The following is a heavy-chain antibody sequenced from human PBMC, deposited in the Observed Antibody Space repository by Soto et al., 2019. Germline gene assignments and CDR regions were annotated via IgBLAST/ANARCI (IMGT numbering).Heavy chain of an antibody. J-gene: IGHJ3*01. CDR1: GLSVSSKS. CDR2: IYSGGNT. V-gene: IGHV3-66*01. CDR3: ARGGSVDAFDV. D-gene: IGHD6-19*01. Sequence: EVQLVESGGGLVQPGGSLRLSCAASGLSVSSKSMSWVRQPPGKGLEWVSVIYSGGNTYYSDSVKGRFTISRDNSKNTRSLQMNSLRAEDTAVYYCARGGSVDAFDVWGQGTLVTVSS.